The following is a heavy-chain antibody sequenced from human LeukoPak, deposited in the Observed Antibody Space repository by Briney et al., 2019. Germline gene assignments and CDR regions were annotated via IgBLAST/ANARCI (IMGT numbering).Heavy chain of an antibody. Sequence: SETLSLTCTVSGGSISSYYWSWIRQHPGKGLEWIGYIYYSGSTYYNPSLKSRVTISVDTSKNQFSLKLSSVTAADTAVYYCARGPHYYDSGDYWGQGTLVTVSS. CDR2: IYYSGST. D-gene: IGHD3-22*01. CDR3: ARGPHYYDSGDY. J-gene: IGHJ4*02. V-gene: IGHV4-59*06. CDR1: GGSISSYY.